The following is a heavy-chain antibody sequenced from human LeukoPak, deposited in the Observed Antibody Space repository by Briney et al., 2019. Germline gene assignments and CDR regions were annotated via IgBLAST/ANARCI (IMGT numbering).Heavy chain of an antibody. CDR3: ARDGAAGDISYYDYYMDV. CDR1: GINVSSNY. CDR2: IYSSGTT. J-gene: IGHJ6*03. D-gene: IGHD3-10*01. Sequence: GGSLRLSCAASGINVSSNYMSWVRQAPGQGLEWVSVIYSSGTTYYADSVRGRFSISRDNFKNTAYLQMNSLRAEDTAVYYCARDGAAGDISYYDYYMDVWGKGTTVTVSS. V-gene: IGHV3-53*01.